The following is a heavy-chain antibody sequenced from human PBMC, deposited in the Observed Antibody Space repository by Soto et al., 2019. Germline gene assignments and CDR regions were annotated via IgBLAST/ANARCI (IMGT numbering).Heavy chain of an antibody. CDR1: GFTFSSYG. Sequence: GGSLRLSCAASGFTFSSYGMNWVRQAPGKGLEWVAVISYDGTSTYYTDSVRGRFTISRDNSKNTLYLQMNTLRAEDTATYYCAKEDEIVAAYGFAIWXQGTPVTVSS. CDR3: AKEDEIVAAYGFAI. J-gene: IGHJ3*02. CDR2: ISYDGTST. V-gene: IGHV3-30*18. D-gene: IGHD5-12*01.